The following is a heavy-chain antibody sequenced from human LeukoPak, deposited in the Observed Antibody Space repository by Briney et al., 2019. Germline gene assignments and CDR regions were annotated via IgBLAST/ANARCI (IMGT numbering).Heavy chain of an antibody. Sequence: SETLSLTCTVSGGSVTSDSSFWRWIRQPPGKGLEWIGYIYYTGGTNYNPSLKSRVTISVDTSKNLFSLSLTYLTAADTAVYYCARVGDSGSSFDYWGQGIQVTVSS. V-gene: IGHV4-61*01. D-gene: IGHD3-10*01. J-gene: IGHJ4*02. CDR2: IYYTGGT. CDR3: ARVGDSGSSFDY. CDR1: GGSVTSDSSF.